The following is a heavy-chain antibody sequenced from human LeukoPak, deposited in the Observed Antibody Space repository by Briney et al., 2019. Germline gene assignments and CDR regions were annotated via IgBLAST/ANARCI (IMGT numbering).Heavy chain of an antibody. CDR2: IFYSGST. CDR1: GGSISTYY. J-gene: IGHJ6*03. V-gene: IGHV4-59*01. CDR3: ARDGQVTVTTGYYYMDV. D-gene: IGHD4-17*01. Sequence: PSETLSLTCTVSGGSISTYYWSWIRQPPGKGLEWIGYIFYSGSTNYNPSLKSRVTISVDTSKNQFSLKLSSVTAADTAVYYCARDGQVTVTTGYYYMDVWGKGTTVTISS.